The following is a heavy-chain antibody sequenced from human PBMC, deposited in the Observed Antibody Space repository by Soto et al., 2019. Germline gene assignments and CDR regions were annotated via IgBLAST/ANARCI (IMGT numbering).Heavy chain of an antibody. CDR2: IYYSGST. J-gene: IGHJ6*02. Sequence: QLQLQESGPGLVKPSETLSLTCTVSGGSISSSSYYWGWIRQPPGKGLDWIGSIYYSGSTYYNPSLKSRVTMSVDSSQNQFSLKLSSVAAAGTAAYYCATDAITIFGVGRAPYYYYGMVGWGQGTTVTVSS. CDR3: ATDAITIFGVGRAPYYYYGMVG. D-gene: IGHD3-3*01. V-gene: IGHV4-39*01. CDR1: GGSISSSSYY.